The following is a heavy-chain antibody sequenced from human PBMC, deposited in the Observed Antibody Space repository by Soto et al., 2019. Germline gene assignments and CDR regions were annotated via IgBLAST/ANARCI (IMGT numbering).Heavy chain of an antibody. D-gene: IGHD2-2*01. CDR3: ARAVVVVPAATYYYYGMDV. CDR1: GGSFSGYY. V-gene: IGHV4-34*01. Sequence: PSETLSLTCAVYGGSFSGYYWSWIRQPPGKGLEWIGEINHSGSTNYNPSPKSRVTISADTSKNQFSLKLSSVTAADTAVYYCARAVVVVPAATYYYYGMDVWGQGTTVTV. CDR2: INHSGST. J-gene: IGHJ6*02.